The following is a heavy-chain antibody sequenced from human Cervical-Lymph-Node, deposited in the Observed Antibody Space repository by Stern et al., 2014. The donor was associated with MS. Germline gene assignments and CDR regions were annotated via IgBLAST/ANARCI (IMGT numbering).Heavy chain of an antibody. D-gene: IGHD3-16*01. Sequence: VQLVASGGGAVQPGKSLRLSCAASGFTFRNYAMHWVRQAPGKGLEWVAVISHDGNEKYYADSLRGRFTISRDNSRNTLYLQMNSLGADDTAVYYCAREGEKASTTAFDSWGQGTLVTVS. CDR1: GFTFRNYA. CDR2: ISHDGNEK. CDR3: AREGEKASTTAFDS. V-gene: IGHV3-30*01. J-gene: IGHJ4*02.